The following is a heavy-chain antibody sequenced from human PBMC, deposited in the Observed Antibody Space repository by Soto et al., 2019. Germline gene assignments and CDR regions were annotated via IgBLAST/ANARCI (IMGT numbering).Heavy chain of an antibody. CDR2: TYYRSKWYN. J-gene: IGHJ6*02. V-gene: IGHV6-1*01. D-gene: IGHD3-10*01. CDR1: GDSVSSNSAA. Sequence: SQTLSLTCVISGDSVSSNSAAWNWIRQSPSRGLEWLGRTYYRSKWYNDYAVSVESRITINPDPSKNQFSLQLNPVTPEDTAIYYCARGLNYYDSGSPSYGMDVWGQGTTVTVYS. CDR3: ARGLNYYDSGSPSYGMDV.